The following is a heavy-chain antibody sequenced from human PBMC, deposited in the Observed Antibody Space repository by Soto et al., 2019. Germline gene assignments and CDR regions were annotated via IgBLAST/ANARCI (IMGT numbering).Heavy chain of an antibody. Sequence: QVHLVQSEAEVRKPGSSVKVSCKSSVGSFTTDSIIWVRQAPGQGLEWMGGINPLFRTPVYAQKFQGRVTISADESTSAAHLEVTGLTPEDTAVYFCAKGVASSDWGHGTPVTVSS. CDR3: AKGVASSD. D-gene: IGHD5-12*01. V-gene: IGHV1-69*01. CDR1: VGSFTTDS. J-gene: IGHJ4*01. CDR2: INPLFRTP.